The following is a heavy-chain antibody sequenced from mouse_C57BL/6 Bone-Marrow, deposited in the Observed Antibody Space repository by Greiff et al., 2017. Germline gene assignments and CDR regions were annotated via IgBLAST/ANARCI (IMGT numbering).Heavy chain of an antibody. D-gene: IGHD2-3*01. V-gene: IGHV1-82*01. Sequence: VQLQQSGPELVKPGASVKISCKASGYAFSSSWMNWVKQRPGKGLEWIGRIYPGDGDTNYNGKFKGKATLTADKSSSTAYMQLSSLTSEDSAVYFCAGWLLDWYFDVWGTGTTVTVSS. CDR2: IYPGDGDT. CDR3: AGWLLDWYFDV. CDR1: GYAFSSSW. J-gene: IGHJ1*03.